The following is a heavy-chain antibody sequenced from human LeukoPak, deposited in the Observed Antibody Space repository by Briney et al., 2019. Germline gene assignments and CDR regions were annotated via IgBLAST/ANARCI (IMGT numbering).Heavy chain of an antibody. CDR2: INPNSGGT. D-gene: IGHD2-2*01. J-gene: IGHJ4*02. CDR1: GYTFTGYY. V-gene: IGHV1-2*02. CDR3: ARAVFRPAAVDY. Sequence: ASAKVSCKASGYTFTGYYMHWVRQAPGQGLEWMGWINPNSGGTNYAQTFQGRVTMTRDTSISTAYMELSRLRSDDTAVYYCARAVFRPAAVDYWGQGTLVTVSS.